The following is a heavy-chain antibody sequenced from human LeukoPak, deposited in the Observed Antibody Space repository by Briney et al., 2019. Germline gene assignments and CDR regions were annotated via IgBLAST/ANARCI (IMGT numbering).Heavy chain of an antibody. J-gene: IGHJ5*02. CDR3: ARSLAARTGNNWFDP. V-gene: IGHV1-18*01. D-gene: IGHD6-6*01. Sequence: ASVKVSCKASGYTFTSYGISWVRQAPGQGLEWMGWISAYNGNTNYAQKLQGRVTMTTDTSTSTAYMELRSLRSEDTAVYYCARSLAARTGNNWFDPWGQGTLVTVSS. CDR2: ISAYNGNT. CDR1: GYTFTSYG.